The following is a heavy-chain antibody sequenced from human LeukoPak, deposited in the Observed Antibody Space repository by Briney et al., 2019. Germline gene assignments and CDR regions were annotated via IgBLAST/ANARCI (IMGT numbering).Heavy chain of an antibody. D-gene: IGHD2-2*01. CDR1: GYTFTSYG. CDR2: ISAYNGNT. Sequence: ASVKVSCKASGYTFTSYGISWVRQAPGQGLEWMGWISAYNGNTNYAQNLQGRVTMTTDTSTSTAYMELRSLRSDDTAVYYCARGYCSSTSCFKEGPNLDPWGQGTLVTVSS. CDR3: ARGYCSSTSCFKEGPNLDP. V-gene: IGHV1-18*01. J-gene: IGHJ5*02.